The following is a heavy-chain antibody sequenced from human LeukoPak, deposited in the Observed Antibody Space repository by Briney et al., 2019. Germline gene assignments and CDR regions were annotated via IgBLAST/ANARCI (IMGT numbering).Heavy chain of an antibody. J-gene: IGHJ3*02. D-gene: IGHD3-16*01. CDR1: GGTFNSYT. V-gene: IGHV1-69*02. CDR3: ASDFGDDAFDI. CDR2: IIPILGIA. Sequence: SVKVSCKASGGTFNSYTISWVRQAPGQGLEWMGRIIPILGIANYAQKFQGRVTITADKSTSTAYMELSSLRSEDTAVYYCASDFGDDAFDIWGQGTMVTVSS.